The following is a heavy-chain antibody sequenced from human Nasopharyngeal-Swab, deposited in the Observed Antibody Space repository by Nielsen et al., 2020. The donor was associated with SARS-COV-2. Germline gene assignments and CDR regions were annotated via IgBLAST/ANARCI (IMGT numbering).Heavy chain of an antibody. Sequence: SETLSLTYTVSGGSISSYYWSWIRQPPGKGLEWIGYIYYSGSTNYNPSLKSRVTISVDTSKNQFSLKLSSVTAADTAVYYCARVGRQWLVQVDYWGQGTLVTVSS. CDR1: GGSISSYY. D-gene: IGHD6-19*01. CDR2: IYYSGST. CDR3: ARVGRQWLVQVDY. V-gene: IGHV4-59*13. J-gene: IGHJ4*02.